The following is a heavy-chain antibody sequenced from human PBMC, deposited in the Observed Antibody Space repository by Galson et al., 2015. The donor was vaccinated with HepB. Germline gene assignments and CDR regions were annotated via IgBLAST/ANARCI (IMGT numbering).Heavy chain of an antibody. CDR2: IYYSGST. V-gene: IGHV4-31*03. CDR1: GGSISSGGYY. CDR3: ARADYYYDSGAFYLDY. J-gene: IGHJ4*02. D-gene: IGHD3-22*01. Sequence: TLSLTCTVSGGSISSGGYYWSWIRQHPGKGLEWIGYIYYSGSTYYNPSLNSRVTISRDMSKNQFSLKLSSVTAADTAVYYCARADYYYDSGAFYLDYWGQGTLVTVSS.